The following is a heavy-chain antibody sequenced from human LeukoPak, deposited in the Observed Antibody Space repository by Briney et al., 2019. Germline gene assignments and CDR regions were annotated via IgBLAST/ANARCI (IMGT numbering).Heavy chain of an antibody. J-gene: IGHJ4*02. D-gene: IGHD3-10*01. CDR1: SYSISSNYY. Sequence: SETLSLTCAVSSYSISSNYYWGWIRQPPGKGLEWIGSIYHSGSTFYNPSLKGRVTISVDTSKNQFPLKLSSVTAADTAMYYCARSSVGEYDYWGQGTLVTVSS. CDR2: IYHSGST. CDR3: ARSSVGEYDY. V-gene: IGHV4-38-2*01.